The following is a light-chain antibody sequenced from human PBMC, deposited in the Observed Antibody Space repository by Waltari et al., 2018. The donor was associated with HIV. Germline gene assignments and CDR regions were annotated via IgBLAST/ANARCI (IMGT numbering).Light chain of an antibody. CDR3: QQYNNWPPAWT. V-gene: IGKV3-15*01. CDR2: GAS. Sequence: EIVMTQSPVTLSASRGERVTLPSRASARVNSDLAWYRQKPGQAPRLIIHGASTRATGIPPRFSCSGSGTQITLTISSLQSEDCAVYYCQQYNNWPPAWTFGRGTRVEI. CDR1: ARVNSD. J-gene: IGKJ1*01.